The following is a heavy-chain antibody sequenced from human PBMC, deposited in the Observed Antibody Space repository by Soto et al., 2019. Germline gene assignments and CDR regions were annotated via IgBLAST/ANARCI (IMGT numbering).Heavy chain of an antibody. CDR1: GFTVSSYG. J-gene: IGHJ3*02. D-gene: IGHD3-22*01. Sequence: QVQLVESGGGVVQPGRSLRLSCAASGFTVSSYGMQWVRQAPGKGLEWVAVIWYDGSNKYYADSVKGRFTISRDNSKNTLYLKMNSLRAEDTAVYYCARVKRSIILVGDAFDIWGQGTKVTVSS. CDR2: IWYDGSNK. CDR3: ARVKRSIILVGDAFDI. V-gene: IGHV3-33*01.